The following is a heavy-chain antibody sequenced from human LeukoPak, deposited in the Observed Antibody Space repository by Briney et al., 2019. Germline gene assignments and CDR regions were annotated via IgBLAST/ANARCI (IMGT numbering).Heavy chain of an antibody. J-gene: IGHJ5*02. CDR2: ISSSSSYI. V-gene: IGHV3-21*01. Sequence: GGSLRLSCAASGFTFSSYSMNWVRQAPGKGLEWVSSISSSSSYIYYADSVKGRFTISRDNAKNSLYLQMNSLRAEDTAVYYCARVLSGSWDWFDPWGQGTLVTVSS. CDR3: ARVLSGSWDWFDP. D-gene: IGHD3-22*01. CDR1: GFTFSSYS.